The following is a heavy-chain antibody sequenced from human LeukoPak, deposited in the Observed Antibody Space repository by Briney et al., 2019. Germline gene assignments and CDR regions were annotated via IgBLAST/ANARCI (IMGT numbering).Heavy chain of an antibody. V-gene: IGHV4-39*07. CDR3: AGGQWLVRGFDY. Sequence: SETLSLTCTVSGGSISSSTYYWGWIRQPPGKGLEWIGEINHSGSTNYNPSLKSRVTISVDASKNQFSLKLSSVTAADTAVYYCAGGQWLVRGFDYWGQGTLVTVSS. J-gene: IGHJ4*02. CDR2: INHSGST. D-gene: IGHD6-19*01. CDR1: GGSISSSTYY.